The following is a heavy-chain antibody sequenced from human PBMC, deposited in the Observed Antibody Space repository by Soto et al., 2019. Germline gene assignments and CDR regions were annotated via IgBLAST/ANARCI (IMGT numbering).Heavy chain of an antibody. Sequence: EVQLVESGGGLIQPGGSLRLSCAVSGFTVSNNYMSWVRQAPGKGLEGVSVIYSGGYTAYGDSVKGRFTISRDNSKNTLSFKKNRRSADDTAVYLFPTLPGGGGYWGQGTLVTVSS. CDR2: IYSGGYT. V-gene: IGHV3-53*01. CDR3: PTLPGGGGY. J-gene: IGHJ4*02. D-gene: IGHD3-10*01. CDR1: GFTVSNNY.